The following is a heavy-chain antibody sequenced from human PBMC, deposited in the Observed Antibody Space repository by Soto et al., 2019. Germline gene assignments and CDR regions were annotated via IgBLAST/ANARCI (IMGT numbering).Heavy chain of an antibody. Sequence: GSLRLSCAASGFTFSSYAMSWVRQAPGKGLEWVSIISGSGDSTYYADSVKGRFTISRDNSKNTLYLQMNSLRAEDTAIYYCAKRGSGSQFDYWGQGTLVTVS. V-gene: IGHV3-23*01. CDR2: ISGSGDST. J-gene: IGHJ4*02. D-gene: IGHD1-26*01. CDR1: GFTFSSYA. CDR3: AKRGSGSQFDY.